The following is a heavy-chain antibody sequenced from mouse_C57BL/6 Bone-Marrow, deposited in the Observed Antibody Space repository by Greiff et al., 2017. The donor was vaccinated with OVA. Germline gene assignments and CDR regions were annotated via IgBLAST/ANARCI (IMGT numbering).Heavy chain of an antibody. D-gene: IGHD2-2*01. J-gene: IGHJ4*01. Sequence: QVQLQQSGAELVKPGASVKLSCKASGYTFTSYWMHWVKQRPGQGLEWIGMIHPNSGSTNYNEKFKSKATLTVDKSSSTAYMQLSSLTSEDSAVYYCARPYGYASYYYAMDYWGQGTSVTVSS. V-gene: IGHV1-64*01. CDR2: IHPNSGST. CDR1: GYTFTSYW. CDR3: ARPYGYASYYYAMDY.